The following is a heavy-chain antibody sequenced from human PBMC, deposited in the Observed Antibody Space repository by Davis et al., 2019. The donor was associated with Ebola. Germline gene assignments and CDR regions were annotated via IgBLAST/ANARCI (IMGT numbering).Heavy chain of an antibody. Sequence: PGGSLRLSCAASGFSFRTYDMHWVRQVTGKTLEWVSAIGTAGDTYYPASVEGRFTISRENARNSLYLQMNSLRTEDTAVYYCVRPAFGSHYFDYWGQGILVTVSS. J-gene: IGHJ4*02. V-gene: IGHV3-13*01. D-gene: IGHD2-2*01. CDR3: VRPAFGSHYFDY. CDR2: IGTAGDT. CDR1: GFSFRTYD.